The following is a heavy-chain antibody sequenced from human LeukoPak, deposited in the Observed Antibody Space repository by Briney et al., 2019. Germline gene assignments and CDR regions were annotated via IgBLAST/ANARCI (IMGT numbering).Heavy chain of an antibody. V-gene: IGHV1-2*02. D-gene: IGHD3-10*01. CDR2: INPNSGGT. Sequence: ASVKVSCKASGYTFTGYYMHWVRQAPGQGLEWMGWINPNSGGTNYAQKFQGRVTMTRDTSISTAYMELSRLRSDDTAVYYCARVFMDYYGSGSYPYPFDNWGQGTLVTVSS. CDR1: GYTFTGYY. J-gene: IGHJ4*02. CDR3: ARVFMDYYGSGSYPYPFDN.